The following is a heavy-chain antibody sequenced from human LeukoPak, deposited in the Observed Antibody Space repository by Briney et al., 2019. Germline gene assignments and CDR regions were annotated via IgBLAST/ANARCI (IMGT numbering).Heavy chain of an antibody. CDR1: GFTVSSNY. J-gene: IGHJ3*02. CDR3: AREGLAEGGAFDI. CDR2: IYSGGST. Sequence: PGGSLRLSCAASGFTVSSNYMSWVRQAPGKRLEWVSVIYSGGSTYYADSVKGRFTISRDNSKNTLYLQMNRLRAEDTAVYYCAREGLAEGGAFDIWGQGTMVTVSS. V-gene: IGHV3-53*01. D-gene: IGHD1-26*01.